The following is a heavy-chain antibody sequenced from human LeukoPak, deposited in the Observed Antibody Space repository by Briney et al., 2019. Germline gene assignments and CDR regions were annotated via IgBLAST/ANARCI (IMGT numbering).Heavy chain of an antibody. CDR1: GGSIGSGGYY. V-gene: IGHV4-31*03. CDR3: ARVYYESKRGAFDI. CDR2: IYYSGST. Sequence: SQTLSLTCTVSGGSIGSGGYYWGWIRQHPGKGLEWIGYIYYSGSTYYNPSLKSRVTISVDTSKNQFSLKLSSVTAADTAVYYCARVYYESKRGAFDIWGQGTMVTVSS. J-gene: IGHJ3*02. D-gene: IGHD3-22*01.